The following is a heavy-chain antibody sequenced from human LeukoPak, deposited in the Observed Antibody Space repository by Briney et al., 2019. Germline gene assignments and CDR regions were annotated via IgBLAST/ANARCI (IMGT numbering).Heavy chain of an antibody. CDR1: GGSISSGDYY. V-gene: IGHV4-30-4*01. Sequence: SETLSLTCTVSGGSISSGDYYWSWIRQPPGKGLEWIGYIYYSGSTYYNPSLKSRVTKSVDTSKNQFSLKLSSVTAADTAVYYCARGFAYGSGSYYIDYWGQGTLVTVSS. CDR2: IYYSGST. CDR3: ARGFAYGSGSYYIDY. J-gene: IGHJ4*02. D-gene: IGHD3-10*01.